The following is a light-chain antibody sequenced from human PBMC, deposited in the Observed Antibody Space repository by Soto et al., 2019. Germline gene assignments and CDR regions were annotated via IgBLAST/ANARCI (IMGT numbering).Light chain of an antibody. V-gene: IGKV3-15*01. J-gene: IGKJ4*01. CDR1: QNVRSN. CDR2: GAS. Sequence: EIVLTQSPATLSLSPGERATLSCRASQNVRSNLAWYQQKPGQAPRLLIYGASSRAPGIPARFSGSGSGTDFTLTISSLQSEDFAVYYCQHYNNLPLTFGGGAKVEIK. CDR3: QHYNNLPLT.